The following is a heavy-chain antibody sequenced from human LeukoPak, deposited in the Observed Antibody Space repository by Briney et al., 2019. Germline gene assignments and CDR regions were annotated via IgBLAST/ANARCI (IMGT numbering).Heavy chain of an antibody. V-gene: IGHV1-18*01. CDR3: ARDLITIFGVVTYYFDY. D-gene: IGHD3-3*01. Sequence: ASVKVSCKASGYTFTSYGIRWVRQAPGQGLEWMGWISAYNGNTNYAQKLQGRVTMTTDTSTSTAYMELRSLRSDDTAVYYCARDLITIFGVVTYYFDYWGQGALVTVSS. CDR2: ISAYNGNT. CDR1: GYTFTSYG. J-gene: IGHJ4*02.